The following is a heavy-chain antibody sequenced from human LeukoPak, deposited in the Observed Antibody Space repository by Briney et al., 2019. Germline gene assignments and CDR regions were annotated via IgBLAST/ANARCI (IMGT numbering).Heavy chain of an antibody. CDR2: ISAYNGNT. Sequence: GASVKVSCKASGYTFTSYGISWVRQAPGQGLEWMGWISAYNGNTNYAQKLQDRVTMTTDTSTSTAYMELRSLRSDDTAVYYCARELDVSGYSSSWSPLDYWGQGTLVTVSS. D-gene: IGHD6-13*01. CDR3: ARELDVSGYSSSWSPLDY. CDR1: GYTFTSYG. J-gene: IGHJ4*02. V-gene: IGHV1-18*01.